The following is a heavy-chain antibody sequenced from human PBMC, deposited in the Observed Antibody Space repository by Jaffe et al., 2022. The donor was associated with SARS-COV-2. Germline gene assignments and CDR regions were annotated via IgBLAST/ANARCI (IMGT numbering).Heavy chain of an antibody. CDR3: ARGLLGDCYID. CDR2: INHSGST. CDR1: GGSFSGYY. Sequence: QVQLQQWGAGLLKPSETLSLTCAVYGGSFSGYYWSWIRQPPGKGLEWIGEINHSGSTNYNPSLKSRVTISVDTSKNQFSLKLSSVTAADTAVYYCARGLLGDCYIDWGQGTLVTVSS. J-gene: IGHJ4*02. V-gene: IGHV4-34*01. D-gene: IGHD2-21*02.